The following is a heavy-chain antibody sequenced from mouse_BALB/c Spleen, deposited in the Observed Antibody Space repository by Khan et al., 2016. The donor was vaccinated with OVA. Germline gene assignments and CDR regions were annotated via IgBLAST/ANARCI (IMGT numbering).Heavy chain of an antibody. CDR2: INPRSDYT. CDR1: GYTFTSHT. V-gene: IGHV1-4*01. D-gene: IGHD2-14*01. Sequence: QVQLQQSGAELARPGASVKMSCKASGYTFTSHTMHWAKQRPGQGLEWIGYINPRSDYTQYNQKFNDKATLTADISSSTAYMQLSSLTSEDSAVYYCARRTTEYALDYWGQGTSVTVSS. J-gene: IGHJ4*01. CDR3: ARRTTEYALDY.